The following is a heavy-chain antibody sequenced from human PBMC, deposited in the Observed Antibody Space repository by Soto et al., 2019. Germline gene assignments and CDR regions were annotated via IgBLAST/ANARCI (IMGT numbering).Heavy chain of an antibody. V-gene: IGHV4-31*03. CDR1: GGSISSGGYY. D-gene: IGHD4-17*01. CDR2: IYYSEST. Sequence: SETLSLTCTVSGGSISSGGYYWSWIRQHPGKGLEWIGYIYYSESTYYNPSLKSRVTISVDTSKNQFSLKLSSVTAADTAVYYCAKDSSRTVTTSGDYYYYGMDVWGQGTTVTVSS. J-gene: IGHJ6*02. CDR3: AKDSSRTVTTSGDYYYYGMDV.